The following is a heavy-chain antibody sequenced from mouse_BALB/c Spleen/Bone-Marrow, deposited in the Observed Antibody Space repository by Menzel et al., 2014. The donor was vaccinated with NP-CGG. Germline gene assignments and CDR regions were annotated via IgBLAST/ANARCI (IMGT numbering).Heavy chain of an antibody. Sequence: EVKVVESGGGLVQPGGSLKLSCVASGFDFSGYWMSWVRQAPGKGLEWIGEINPDSSTINYTPSLKDKFIISRDNAKNTLYLQMSKVRSEDTALYYCARPGWGNYVFVYWGQGTLVTVAT. V-gene: IGHV4-1*02. CDR1: GFDFSGYW. J-gene: IGHJ3*01. D-gene: IGHD2-1*01. CDR2: INPDSSTI. CDR3: ARPGWGNYVFVY.